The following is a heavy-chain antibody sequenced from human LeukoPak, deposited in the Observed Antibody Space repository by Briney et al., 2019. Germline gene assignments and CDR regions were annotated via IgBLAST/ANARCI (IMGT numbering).Heavy chain of an antibody. CDR3: ARQFNEMATIPGGDY. CDR2: IYPGDSDT. Sequence: GESLKISCKGSGYSFTSYWIGWVRQMPGKGLEWMGIIYPGDSDTRYSPSFQGQVTISADKSISTAYLQWSSLKASDTAMYYCARQFNEMATIPGGDYWGQGTLVTVSS. CDR1: GYSFTSYW. D-gene: IGHD5-24*01. J-gene: IGHJ4*02. V-gene: IGHV5-51*01.